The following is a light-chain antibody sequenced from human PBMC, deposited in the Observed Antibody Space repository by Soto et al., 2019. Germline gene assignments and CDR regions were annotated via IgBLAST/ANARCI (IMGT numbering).Light chain of an antibody. Sequence: EIVLTQSPGTLSLSPGERATLSCRASQSVTSNYLAWYQQKPGQAPRLLIYGASNRATGIPDRFSGSGSETDFTLTISTLEPEDFAVYYCQQYSRSPRTFXQGTKVDIK. J-gene: IGKJ1*01. CDR3: QQYSRSPRT. CDR2: GAS. V-gene: IGKV3-20*01. CDR1: QSVTSNY.